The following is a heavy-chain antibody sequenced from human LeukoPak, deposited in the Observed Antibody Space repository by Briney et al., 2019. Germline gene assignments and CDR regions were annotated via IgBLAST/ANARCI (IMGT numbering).Heavy chain of an antibody. V-gene: IGHV4-39*01. CDR2: IYYSGST. Sequence: NPSETLSLTCTVSGGSISSRNFYWGWIRQPPGRGLQWIGNIYYSGSTYYNPSLKSRLTISVDTSKNQFSLKLSSVTAADTAVYYCATLVYSNSGGYYSIWGQGTLVTVSS. D-gene: IGHD3-22*01. J-gene: IGHJ4*02. CDR1: GGSISSRNFY. CDR3: ATLVYSNSGGYYSI.